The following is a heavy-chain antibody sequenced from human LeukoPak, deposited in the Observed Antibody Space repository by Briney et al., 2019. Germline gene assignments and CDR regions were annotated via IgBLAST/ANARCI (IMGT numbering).Heavy chain of an antibody. CDR1: GFTFSSCG. CDR2: IRYDGSNK. J-gene: IGHJ4*02. Sequence: GGSLRLSCAASGFTFSSCGMHWVRQAPGKGLEWVAFIRYDGSNKYYADSVKGRFTISRDNSKNTLYLQMNSLRAEDTAVYYCAKGELADFDYWGQGTLATVSS. CDR3: AKGELADFDY. D-gene: IGHD1-26*01. V-gene: IGHV3-30*02.